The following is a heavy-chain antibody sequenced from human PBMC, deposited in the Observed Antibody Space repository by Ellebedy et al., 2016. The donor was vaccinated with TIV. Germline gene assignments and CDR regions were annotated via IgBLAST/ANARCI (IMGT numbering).Heavy chain of an antibody. CDR1: GYNFLNYG. CDR2: ISPYSGNT. V-gene: IGHV1-18*01. CDR3: AKIGHYYYTSDYRDDVFDV. J-gene: IGHJ3*01. Sequence: ASVKVSCKASGYNFLNYGVSWVRQAPGQGLEFLGWISPYSGNTKYPQRLQGRVTMTTEISTTKAYMELSSLRSEDTAVYYCAKIGHYYYTSDYRDDVFDVWGQGTMVSVSS. D-gene: IGHD3-22*01.